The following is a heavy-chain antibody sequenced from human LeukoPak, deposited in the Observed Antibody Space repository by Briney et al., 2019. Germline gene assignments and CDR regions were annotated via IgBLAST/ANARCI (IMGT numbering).Heavy chain of an antibody. D-gene: IGHD5-18*01. CDR3: AGDGNNYGHYGMDV. J-gene: IGHJ6*02. V-gene: IGHV1-2*02. CDR1: GYIFTGYY. Sequence: GASVKVSCKASGYIFTGYYMHWVRQAPGQGLEWMGWINPNSGGTNCAQKFQGRVTMTRDASTSTAYMELSSLRSDDTAVYYCAGDGNNYGHYGMDVWGQGTTVTVSS. CDR2: INPNSGGT.